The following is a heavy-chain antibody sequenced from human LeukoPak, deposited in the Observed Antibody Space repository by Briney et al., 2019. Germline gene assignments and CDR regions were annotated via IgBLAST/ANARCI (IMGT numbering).Heavy chain of an antibody. J-gene: IGHJ4*02. CDR1: GYTFTGYY. CDR2: TNPNSGGT. Sequence: ASVKVSCKASGYTFTGYYMHWVRQAPGQGLEWMGWTNPNSGGTNYAQKFQGRVTMTRDTSISTAYMELSRLRSDDTAVYYCARVETTVTTFDYWGQGTLVTVSS. D-gene: IGHD4-17*01. V-gene: IGHV1-2*02. CDR3: ARVETTVTTFDY.